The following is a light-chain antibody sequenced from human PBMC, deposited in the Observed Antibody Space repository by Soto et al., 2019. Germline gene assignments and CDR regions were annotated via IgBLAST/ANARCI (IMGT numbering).Light chain of an antibody. V-gene: IGKV4-1*01. CDR3: EQYYSTLALT. J-gene: IGKJ4*01. Sequence: IVMTQSPDSLAASLGERATINCKSSQSVLYSSNNKNYLAWYQQKPGQPPKLLIYWASTRESGVPDRFSGSGSGTDFTLTISSLQAEDVAVYYCEQYYSTLALTFGGGTKVEIK. CDR2: WAS. CDR1: QSVLYSSNNKNY.